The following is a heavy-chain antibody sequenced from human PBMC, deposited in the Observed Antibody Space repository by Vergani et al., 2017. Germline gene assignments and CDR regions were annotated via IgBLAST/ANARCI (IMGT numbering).Heavy chain of an antibody. J-gene: IGHJ4*02. CDR2: ISAYNGNT. Sequence: QVQLVQSGAEVKKPGASVKVSCKASGYTFTSYGISWVRQAPGQGLEWMGWISAYNGNTNYAQKLQGRVTMTTDTSTSTAYMELRSLRSDVTAVYYCARAHRLYGTGLGFDYWGQGTLVTVSS. CDR1: GYTFTSYG. V-gene: IGHV1-18*01. D-gene: IGHD3-10*01. CDR3: ARAHRLYGTGLGFDY.